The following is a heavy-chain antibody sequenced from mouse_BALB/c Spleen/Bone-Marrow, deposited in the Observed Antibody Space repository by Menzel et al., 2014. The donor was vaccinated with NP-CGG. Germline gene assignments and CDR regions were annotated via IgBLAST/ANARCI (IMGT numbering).Heavy chain of an antibody. D-gene: IGHD1-2*01. CDR2: INPDSSTI. CDR3: AKNYYYGYVAY. J-gene: IGHJ3*01. V-gene: IGHV4-1*02. Sequence: DVMLVESGGGLVQPGGSPKLSCAASGFDFSRYWMTWVRPAPGKGLEWIGEINPDSSTINYTPSLKDKFIISRDNAKNTLYLQMNKVRSEDTALYYCAKNYYYGYVAYWGQGTLVTVSA. CDR1: GFDFSRYW.